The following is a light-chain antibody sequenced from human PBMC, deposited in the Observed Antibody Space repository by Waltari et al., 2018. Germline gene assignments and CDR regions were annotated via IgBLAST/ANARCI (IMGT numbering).Light chain of an antibody. CDR1: RSLFSSSNSKNY. CDR3: HHYYIPPLT. V-gene: IGKV4-1*01. CDR2: WAT. J-gene: IGKJ5*01. Sequence: DIVMTQSPDSLAVSLGERATINCKSSRSLFSSSNSKNYIAWYQHNPGQPPKLRIYWATNRASGVPDRFRGSGSGTDFTLTSSNLQAEDVAVYYCHHYYIPPLTFGQGTRLEI.